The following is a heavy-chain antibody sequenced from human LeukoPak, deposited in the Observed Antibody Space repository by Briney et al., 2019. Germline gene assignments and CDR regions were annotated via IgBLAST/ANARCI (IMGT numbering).Heavy chain of an antibody. CDR2: IYPGDSDT. V-gene: IGHV5-51*01. J-gene: IGHJ4*02. CDR3: ARQSWDTAPVDY. CDR1: GYRFTSYW. D-gene: IGHD5-18*01. Sequence: GESLKISCKGSGYRFTSYWIGWVRQMPGKGLEWMGIIYPGDSDTRYSPSFQGQVTISADKSISTAYLQWSSLKASDSAIYYCARQSWDTAPVDYWGQGTLVTVSS.